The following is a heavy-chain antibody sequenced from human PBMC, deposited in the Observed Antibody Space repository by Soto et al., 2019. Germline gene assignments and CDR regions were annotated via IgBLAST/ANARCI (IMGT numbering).Heavy chain of an antibody. CDR2: ISGSGGST. J-gene: IGHJ4*02. D-gene: IGHD2-2*01. CDR3: AKAPDIVVVPAPFDY. CDR1: GFTFSSYA. Sequence: GGSLRLSCAASGFTFSSYAMSWVRQAPGKGLEWVSAISGSGGSTYYADSVKGRFTISRDNSKNTLYLQMYSLRAEDMAVYYCAKAPDIVVVPAPFDYWGQGTLVTVSS. V-gene: IGHV3-23*01.